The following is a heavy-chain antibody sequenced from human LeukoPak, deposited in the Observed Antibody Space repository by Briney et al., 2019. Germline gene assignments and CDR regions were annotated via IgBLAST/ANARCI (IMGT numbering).Heavy chain of an antibody. CDR1: GFTFSSYA. Sequence: AGGSLRLSCAASGFTFSSYAMIWVRQAPGKGLEWVANIKEDGSEKYYVDSVKGRFTISRDNAKNSLYLQMNSLRAEDTAVYYCARDEYNWNVDAFDIWGQGTVVTVSS. V-gene: IGHV3-7*01. CDR3: ARDEYNWNVDAFDI. J-gene: IGHJ3*02. CDR2: IKEDGSEK. D-gene: IGHD1-20*01.